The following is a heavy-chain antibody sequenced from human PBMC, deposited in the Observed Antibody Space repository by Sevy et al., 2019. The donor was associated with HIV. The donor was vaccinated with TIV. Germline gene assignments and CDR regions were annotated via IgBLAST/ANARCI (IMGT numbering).Heavy chain of an antibody. D-gene: IGHD2-2*01. J-gene: IGHJ5*02. CDR3: ARVRFLGYCSGTSCFPSGWFDP. CDR2: ISAYNGNT. CDR1: GYTFTSYG. Sequence: ASVKVSCKASGYTFTSYGISWVRQAPGQGLEWMGWISAYNGNTNYAQKLQGRVTMTTDTSTSTAYMELRSLRSDDTAVYYCARVRFLGYCSGTSCFPSGWFDPWGQGTLVTVSS. V-gene: IGHV1-18*01.